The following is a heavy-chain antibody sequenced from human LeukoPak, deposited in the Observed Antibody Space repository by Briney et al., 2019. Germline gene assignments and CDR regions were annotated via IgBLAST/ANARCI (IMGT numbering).Heavy chain of an antibody. Sequence: KTSETLSLTCTVSGGSVSSGSYYWSWIRQPPGKGLEWIGYIYYSGSTNYNPSLKSRVTISVDTSKNQFSLKLSSVTAADTAVYYCAREVKRRSYDSSGYAFGVIAFDIWGQGTMVTVSS. D-gene: IGHD3-22*01. J-gene: IGHJ3*02. V-gene: IGHV4-61*01. CDR2: IYYSGST. CDR1: GGSVSSGSYY. CDR3: AREVKRRSYDSSGYAFGVIAFDI.